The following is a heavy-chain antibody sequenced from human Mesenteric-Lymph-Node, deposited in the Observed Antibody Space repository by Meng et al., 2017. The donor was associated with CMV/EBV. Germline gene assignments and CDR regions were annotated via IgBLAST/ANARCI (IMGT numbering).Heavy chain of an antibody. CDR1: GYTFTSYY. CDR2: INPSGGNT. J-gene: IGHJ4*02. Sequence: SGYTFTSYYMHWVRQAPGQGLEWVGMINPSGGNTSYAQKFHGRVTMTRDTSTSTVYMELSSLRSDDTAVYYCARLPDIVATLDSNDYWGQGTLVTVSS. CDR3: ARLPDIVATLDSNDY. D-gene: IGHD5-12*01. V-gene: IGHV1-46*01.